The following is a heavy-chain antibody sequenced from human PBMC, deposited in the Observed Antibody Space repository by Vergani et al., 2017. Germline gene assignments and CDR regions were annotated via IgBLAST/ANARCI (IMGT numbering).Heavy chain of an antibody. CDR1: GFTFNIYA. Sequence: EVQLLESGGVMVQPGGSLRLSCATSGFTFNIYAMSWVRQAPGKGLEWVSAISGNAISTYYADSVKGRFTNSRDNSENTLYLQMNSLRAEDTAVYYCAKDATMIVVSFAFFDYWGRGTLVTVSS. V-gene: IGHV3-23*01. D-gene: IGHD3-22*01. J-gene: IGHJ4*02. CDR2: ISGNAIST. CDR3: AKDATMIVVSFAFFDY.